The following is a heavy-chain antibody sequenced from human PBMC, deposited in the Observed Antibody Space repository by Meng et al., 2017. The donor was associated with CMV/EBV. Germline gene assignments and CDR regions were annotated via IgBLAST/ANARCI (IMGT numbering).Heavy chain of an antibody. CDR3: AADVPSQDIVVVPAAIG. CDR2: IVVGSGNT. Sequence: ASVKVSCKASGFAFTSSAVQWVRQARGQRLEWIGWIVVGSGNTNYAQKFQERVTITRDMSTSTVYMELSSLRSEDTAVYYCAADVPSQDIVVVPAAIGWGQGTLVTVSS. D-gene: IGHD2-2*01. V-gene: IGHV1-58*01. J-gene: IGHJ4*02. CDR1: GFAFTSSA.